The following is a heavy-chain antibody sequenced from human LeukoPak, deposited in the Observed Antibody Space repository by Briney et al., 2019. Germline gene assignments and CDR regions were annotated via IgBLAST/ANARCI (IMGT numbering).Heavy chain of an antibody. Sequence: PGGSLRLSCAASGFTFSSYGMHWVRQAPGKGLEWVAVIWYDGSNKYYADSVKGRFTISRDNSKNTLYLQMNSLRAEDTAVYYCAREPSRYCSSTSCRLFDYWGQGTLVTVSS. J-gene: IGHJ4*02. V-gene: IGHV3-33*01. D-gene: IGHD2-2*01. CDR2: IWYDGSNK. CDR1: GFTFSSYG. CDR3: AREPSRYCSSTSCRLFDY.